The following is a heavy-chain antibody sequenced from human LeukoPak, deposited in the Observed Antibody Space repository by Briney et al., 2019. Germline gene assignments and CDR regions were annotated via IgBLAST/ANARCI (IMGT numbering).Heavy chain of an antibody. CDR3: VRDGEGAGISVNYWFDP. CDR2: INPSGGGST. J-gene: IGHJ5*02. V-gene: IGHV1-46*01. CDR1: GYTLTNYF. Sequence: ASVKVSCKASGYTLTNYFMHWVRQAPGQGLEWMGIINPSGGGSTSYAQKFQGRVTMTRDTSTSTAYMELRGLRSEDTAVYYCVRDGEGAGISVNYWFDPWGQGTLVTVSS. D-gene: IGHD6-13*01.